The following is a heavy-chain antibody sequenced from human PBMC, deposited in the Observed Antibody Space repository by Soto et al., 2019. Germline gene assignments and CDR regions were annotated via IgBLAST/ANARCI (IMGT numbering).Heavy chain of an antibody. CDR3: ARDLKQVLRYFDWSPYYGMDV. CDR2: INPNSGGT. V-gene: IGHV1-2*04. CDR1: GYTFTGYY. Sequence: ASVKVSCKASGYTFTGYYMHWVRQAPGQGLEWMGWINPNSGGTNYAQKFQGWVTMTRDTSISTAYMELSRLRSDDTAVYYCARDLKQVLRYFDWSPYYGMDVWGQGTTVTVS. J-gene: IGHJ6*02. D-gene: IGHD3-9*01.